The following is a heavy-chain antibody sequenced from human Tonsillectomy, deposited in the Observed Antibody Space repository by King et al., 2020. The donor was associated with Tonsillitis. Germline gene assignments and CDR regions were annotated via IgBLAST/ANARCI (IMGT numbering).Heavy chain of an antibody. J-gene: IGHJ6*02. CDR2: ISYDGSKK. V-gene: IGHV3-33*05. CDR1: GFTFSSYA. CDR3: ARGKYGMDV. Sequence: QLVQSGGGVVQPGRSLRLSCAASGFTFSSYAMHWVRQASGKGLEWVAVISYDGSKKYYADSVKGRFTISRDNAKNTLYLQMNSLRAEDTAVYYCARGKYGMDVWGQGTTVTVSS.